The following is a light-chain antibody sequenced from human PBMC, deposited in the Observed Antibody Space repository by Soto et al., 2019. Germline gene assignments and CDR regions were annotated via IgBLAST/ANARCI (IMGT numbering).Light chain of an antibody. V-gene: IGKV3D-15*01. CDR1: QSVSSGY. CDR3: QQYNNWPPIT. CDR2: GAS. J-gene: IGKJ5*01. Sequence: EIVLTQSPGTLSLSPGERATLSCRAIQSVSSGYLAWYQQKPGQAPRLLIYGASTRATGIPARFSGSGSGTEFTLTISSLQSEDFAVYYCQQYNNWPPITFGQGTRLEIK.